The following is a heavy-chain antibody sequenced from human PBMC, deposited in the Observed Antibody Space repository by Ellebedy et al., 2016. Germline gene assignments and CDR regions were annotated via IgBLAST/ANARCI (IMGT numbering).Heavy chain of an antibody. CDR2: ITWNSGTI. J-gene: IGHJ4*02. CDR3: AKDSSSWHRELDY. CDR1: GFTFEAYA. Sequence: GGSLRLSCAASGFTFEAYAMHWLRHAPGKGLAWVSGITWNSGTIGYADSVKGRFTISRDNAKNSLYLPMNSLRDEDTALYYCAKDSSSWHRELDYWGQGTLITVSS. V-gene: IGHV3-9*01. D-gene: IGHD6-13*01.